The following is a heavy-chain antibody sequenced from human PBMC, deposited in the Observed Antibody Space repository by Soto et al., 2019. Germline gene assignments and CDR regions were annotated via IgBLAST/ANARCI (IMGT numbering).Heavy chain of an antibody. D-gene: IGHD2-2*01. CDR2: INHSGST. CDR1: GGSFSGYY. Sequence: SETLSLTCAVYGGSFSGYYWSWIRQPPGKGLEWIGEINHSGSTNYNPSLKSRVTISVDTSKNQFSLKLSSVTAADTAMYYCARGPIVVVPAAYCGYAPSSGMDVWGQGTTVTVSS. CDR3: ARGPIVVVPAAYCGYAPSSGMDV. J-gene: IGHJ6*02. V-gene: IGHV4-34*01.